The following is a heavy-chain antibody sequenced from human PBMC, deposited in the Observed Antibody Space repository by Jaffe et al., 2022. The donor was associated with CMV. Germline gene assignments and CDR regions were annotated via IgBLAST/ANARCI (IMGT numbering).Heavy chain of an antibody. D-gene: IGHD3-3*01. V-gene: IGHV4-34*01. J-gene: IGHJ4*02. Sequence: QVQLQQWGAGLLKPSETLSLTCAVYGGSFSGYYWSWIRQPPGKGLEWIGEINHSGSTNYNPSLKSRVTISVDTSKNQFSLKLSSVTAADTAVYYCARERRFRPGDYWGQGTLVTVSS. CDR2: INHSGST. CDR1: GGSFSGYY. CDR3: ARERRFRPGDY.